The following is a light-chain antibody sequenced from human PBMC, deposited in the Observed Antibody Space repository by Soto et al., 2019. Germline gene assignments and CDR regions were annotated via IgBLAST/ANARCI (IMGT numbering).Light chain of an antibody. CDR2: AAS. V-gene: IGKV3-20*01. J-gene: IGKJ2*01. CDR3: QQYGNLPYT. Sequence: EIVLTQSPGTLSLSPGQRATLSCRASQSVSSTFLAWYQQKPGQAPRLLINAASNRATGIPDRFSGSGSGTDFALTISRLEPEDFAVCYCQQYGNLPYTFGRGTKVEIK. CDR1: QSVSSTF.